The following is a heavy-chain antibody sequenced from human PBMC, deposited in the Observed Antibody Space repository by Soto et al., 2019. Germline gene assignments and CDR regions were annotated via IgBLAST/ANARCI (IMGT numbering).Heavy chain of an antibody. CDR2: INAGNGNT. CDR1: GYTFTSYA. CDR3: ARGAGIVVVWQGAFAS. V-gene: IGHV1-3*01. J-gene: IGHJ3*02. D-gene: IGHD2-15*01. Sequence: ASVKVSCKASGYTFTSYAMHWVRQAPGQRLEWMGWINAGNGNTKYSQKFQGRVTITRDTSASTAYMELSSLRSEDTAVYYCARGAGIVVVWQGAFASWGQGTMVPVSS.